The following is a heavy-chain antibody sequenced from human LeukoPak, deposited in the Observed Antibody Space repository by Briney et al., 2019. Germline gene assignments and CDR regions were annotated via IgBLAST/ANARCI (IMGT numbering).Heavy chain of an antibody. CDR2: INPNSGGT. CDR3: ARANTPGYSYAPD. D-gene: IGHD5-18*01. J-gene: IGHJ4*02. V-gene: IGHV1-2*02. CDR1: GYTFTGYY. Sequence: GASVKVSCKASGYTFTGYYMHWVRQAPGQGLEWMGWINPNSGGTNYAQKFQGRVTMTRDTSISTAYMELSRLRSDDTAVYYCARANTPGYSYAPDWGQGTLVTVSS.